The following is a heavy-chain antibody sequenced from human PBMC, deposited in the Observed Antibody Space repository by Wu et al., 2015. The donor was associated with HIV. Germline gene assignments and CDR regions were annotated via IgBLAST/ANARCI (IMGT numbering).Heavy chain of an antibody. Sequence: QVQVVQSGAEVKKPGASVQVSCETSSYTFSNYGINWVRQVPGQGLEWMGWITPNNGNAKYADKFQGRFTMTMDTPTSTAYMELRSLRSDDTAMYYCARETIDMDSSGYRAHRGHYFDYWGQGTEVTVSS. CDR3: ARETIDMDSSGYRAHRGHYFDY. CDR1: SYTFSNYG. J-gene: IGHJ4*02. V-gene: IGHV1-18*01. CDR2: ITPNNGNA. D-gene: IGHD3-22*01.